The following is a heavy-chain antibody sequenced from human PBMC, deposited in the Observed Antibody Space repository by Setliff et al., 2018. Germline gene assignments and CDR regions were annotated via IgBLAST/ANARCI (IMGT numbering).Heavy chain of an antibody. V-gene: IGHV4-61*02. D-gene: IGHD5-12*01. CDR1: GGSFDSGTHY. CDR2: IQGSGNT. Sequence: PSETLSLTCTVTGGSFDSGTHYWSWIRQTAGKGLEWIGLIQGSGNTNYNPSLQSRVTISIDTSKNQFSLKMTSVTAADTALYYCAGTPARGTTWLSPFDYWGQGTLVTVSS. J-gene: IGHJ4*02. CDR3: AGTPARGTTWLSPFDY.